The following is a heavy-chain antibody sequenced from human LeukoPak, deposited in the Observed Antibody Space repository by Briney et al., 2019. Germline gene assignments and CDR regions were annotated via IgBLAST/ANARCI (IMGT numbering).Heavy chain of an antibody. Sequence: GGSLRLSCAASGFTFSSYAMSWVRQAPGKGLEWVSAISGSGGSTYYADSVKGRFTISRDNSRDTLYLQMNSLRAEGTAVYYCAKGYYDYVWGSYYVDYWGQGTLVTVSS. J-gene: IGHJ4*02. D-gene: IGHD3-16*01. CDR1: GFTFSSYA. V-gene: IGHV3-23*01. CDR3: AKGYYDYVWGSYYVDY. CDR2: ISGSGGST.